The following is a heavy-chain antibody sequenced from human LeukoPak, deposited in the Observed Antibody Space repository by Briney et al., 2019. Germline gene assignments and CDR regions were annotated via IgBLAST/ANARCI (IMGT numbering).Heavy chain of an antibody. CDR1: GFTFSSYG. D-gene: IGHD6-13*01. CDR3: ARDGEYSSSWYAYFQH. V-gene: IGHV3-30*02. CDR2: IRYDGSNK. Sequence: GGSLRLSCAASGFTFSSYGMHWVRQAPGKGLEWVAFIRYDGSNKYYADSVKGRFTISRDNAKNSLYLQMNSLRAEDTAVYYCARDGEYSSSWYAYFQHWGQGTLVTVSS. J-gene: IGHJ1*01.